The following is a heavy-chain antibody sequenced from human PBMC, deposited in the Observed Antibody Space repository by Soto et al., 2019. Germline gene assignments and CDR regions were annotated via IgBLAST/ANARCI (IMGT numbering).Heavy chain of an antibody. Sequence: QVQLVESGGGVVQPGRSLRLSCAASGFTFSSYAMHWVRQAPGKGLEWVAVISYDGSNKYYADSVKGRFTISRDNSKNTLYLQMNSLRAEDTAVYYCARDHKRSYYDSSGLYYYYGMDVWGQGTTVTVSS. CDR2: ISYDGSNK. J-gene: IGHJ6*02. V-gene: IGHV3-30-3*01. D-gene: IGHD3-22*01. CDR1: GFTFSSYA. CDR3: ARDHKRSYYDSSGLYYYYGMDV.